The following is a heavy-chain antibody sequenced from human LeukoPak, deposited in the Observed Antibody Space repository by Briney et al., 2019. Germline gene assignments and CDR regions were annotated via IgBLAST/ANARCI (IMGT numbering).Heavy chain of an antibody. CDR2: INHSGST. CDR1: GGSINNYY. V-gene: IGHV4-34*01. J-gene: IGHJ3*02. CDR3: ARYRPVRRAFDI. Sequence: PSETLSLTCTVSGGSINNYYWSWIRQPPGKGLEWIGEINHSGSTNYNPSLKSRVTISVDTSKNQFSLKLSSVTAADTAVYYCARYRPVRRAFDIWGQGTMVTVSS. D-gene: IGHD1-1*01.